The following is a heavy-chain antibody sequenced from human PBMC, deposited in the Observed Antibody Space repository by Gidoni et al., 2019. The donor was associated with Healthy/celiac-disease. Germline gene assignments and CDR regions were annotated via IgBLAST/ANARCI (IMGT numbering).Heavy chain of an antibody. V-gene: IGHV4-31*03. CDR2: IYYSGST. CDR1: GGSISRGGYY. Sequence: QVQLQESGPGLVKPSQTLSLTCTVSGGSISRGGYYWSWIRQHPGKGLEWIGYIYYSGSTYYNPSLKSRVTISVDTSKNQFSLKLSSVTAADTAVYYCARDGGDGYAGSFDYWGQGTLVTVSS. CDR3: ARDGGDGYAGSFDY. J-gene: IGHJ4*02. D-gene: IGHD3-16*01.